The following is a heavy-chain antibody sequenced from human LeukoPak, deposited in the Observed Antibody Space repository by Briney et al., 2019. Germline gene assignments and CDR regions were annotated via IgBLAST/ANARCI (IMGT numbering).Heavy chain of an antibody. V-gene: IGHV1-2*02. CDR2: INPNSGGT. Sequence: GASVKVSCKASGYTFSSYDINWVRQAAGQGLEWMGWINPNSGGTNYAQKFQGRVTMTRDTSISTAYMELSRLRSEDTAVYYCARGPPYYYDSSGYYGWGQGTLVTVSS. D-gene: IGHD3-22*01. CDR1: GYTFSSYD. J-gene: IGHJ4*02. CDR3: ARGPPYYYDSSGYYG.